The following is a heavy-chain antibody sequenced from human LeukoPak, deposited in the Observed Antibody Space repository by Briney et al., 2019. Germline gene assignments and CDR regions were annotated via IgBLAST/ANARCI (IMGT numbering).Heavy chain of an antibody. D-gene: IGHD3-10*01. CDR2: ISPSGTVI. CDR1: GFTFTDYY. V-gene: IGHV3-11*01. J-gene: IGHJ4*02. CDR3: ARDYNC. Sequence: PGGSLRLSCSASGFTFTDYYTSWIRQAPGKGLEWVSYISPSGTVIYYGDSVKGRFTISRDNAKKSLYPQMNSLRAEDTAVYYCARDYNCWGQGTLVTVSS.